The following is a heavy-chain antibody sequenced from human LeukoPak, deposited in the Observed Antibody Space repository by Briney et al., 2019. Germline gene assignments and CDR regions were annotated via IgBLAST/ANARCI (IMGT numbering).Heavy chain of an antibody. CDR1: GGSISSYY. Sequence: PSETLSLTCTVSGGSISSYYWSWIRQPPGKGLEWIGYIYYSGSTNYNPSLKSRVTISVDTSKNQFSLKLSSVTAADTAVYYCARVYDFWGYFDYWGQGTLVTVSS. CDR2: IYYSGST. J-gene: IGHJ4*02. D-gene: IGHD3-3*01. CDR3: ARVYDFWGYFDY. V-gene: IGHV4-59*01.